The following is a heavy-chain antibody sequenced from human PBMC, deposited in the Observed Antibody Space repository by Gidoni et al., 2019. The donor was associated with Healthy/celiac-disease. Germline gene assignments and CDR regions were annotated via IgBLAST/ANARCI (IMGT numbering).Heavy chain of an antibody. D-gene: IGHD3-10*01. CDR3: ARAVMGSGSYIDY. Sequence: GGNTGYAQKFQGRVTMTRNTSISTAYMELSSLRSEDTAVYYCARAVMGSGSYIDYWGQGTLVTVSS. J-gene: IGHJ4*02. CDR2: GGNT. V-gene: IGHV1-8*01.